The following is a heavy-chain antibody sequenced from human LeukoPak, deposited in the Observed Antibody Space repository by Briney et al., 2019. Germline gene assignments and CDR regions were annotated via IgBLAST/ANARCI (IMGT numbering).Heavy chain of an antibody. V-gene: IGHV4-4*07. D-gene: IGHD6-19*01. Sequence: SETLSLTCTVSGGSISSYYWSWIRQPAGKGLEWMGRIYTSGSTNYNPSLKSRVTMSVDTSKNQFSLKLSSVTAADTAVYYCARDSGSSGWPYFDYWGQGTLVTVSS. CDR3: ARDSGSSGWPYFDY. J-gene: IGHJ4*02. CDR2: IYTSGST. CDR1: GGSISSYY.